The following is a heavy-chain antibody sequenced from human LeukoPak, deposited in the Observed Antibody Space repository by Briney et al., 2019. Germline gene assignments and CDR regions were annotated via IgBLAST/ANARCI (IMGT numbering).Heavy chain of an antibody. J-gene: IGHJ4*02. V-gene: IGHV4-4*07. CDR2: IHSSGST. CDR3: ASGYDYVWGSYRYTGAYFDY. CDR1: GGSISNYY. Sequence: SETLSLACTVSGGSISNYYWNWIRQSAGRGLELIGRIHSSGSTNYSPSLKSRVTMSVDTSKDQFSLKLTSVTAADTAVYYCASGYDYVWGSYRYTGAYFDYWGQGTLVTVSS. D-gene: IGHD3-16*02.